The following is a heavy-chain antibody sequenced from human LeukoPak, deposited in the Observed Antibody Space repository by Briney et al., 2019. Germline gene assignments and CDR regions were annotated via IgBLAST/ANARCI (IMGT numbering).Heavy chain of an antibody. CDR3: ARISTRRYCSGGSCYSGYFDY. CDR1: GGTFISYA. Sequence: SVKVSCKASGGTFISYAISWVRQAPGQGLEWMGGIIPIFGTANYAQKFQGRVTITADESTSTAYMELSSLRSEDTAVYYCARISTRRYCSGGSCYSGYFDYWGQGTLVTVSS. D-gene: IGHD2-15*01. CDR2: IIPIFGTA. V-gene: IGHV1-69*13. J-gene: IGHJ4*02.